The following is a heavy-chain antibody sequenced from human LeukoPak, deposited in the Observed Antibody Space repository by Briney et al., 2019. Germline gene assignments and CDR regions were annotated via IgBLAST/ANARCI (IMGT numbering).Heavy chain of an antibody. CDR3: AKIRGEFPWYYFDY. Sequence: PGGSLRLSCAASGFTFSSYAMSWVRQAPGKGLEWVSAISGSGGSTYYADSVKGRFTITRDNSKNMLYLQMNSLRAEDTAVYCCAKIRGEFPWYYFDYWGQGILVTVSS. CDR2: ISGSGGST. V-gene: IGHV3-23*01. D-gene: IGHD3-10*01. J-gene: IGHJ4*02. CDR1: GFTFSSYA.